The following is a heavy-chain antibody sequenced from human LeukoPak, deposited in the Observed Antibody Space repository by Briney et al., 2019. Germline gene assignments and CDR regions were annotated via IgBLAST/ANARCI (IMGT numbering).Heavy chain of an antibody. D-gene: IGHD2-15*01. V-gene: IGHV3-23*01. Sequence: GGSLRLSCAASGFTFSSYSMNWVRQAPGKGLEWVSAISGSGDSTYYADSVKGRFTISRDNSKNTLYLQMNSLRAEDTAVYYCAKAGAVVVVAAKYFDYWGQGTLVTVSS. CDR2: ISGSGDST. J-gene: IGHJ4*02. CDR1: GFTFSSYS. CDR3: AKAGAVVVVAAKYFDY.